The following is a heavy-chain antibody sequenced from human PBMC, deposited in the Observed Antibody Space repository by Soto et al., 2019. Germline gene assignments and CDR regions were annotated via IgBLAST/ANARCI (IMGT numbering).Heavy chain of an antibody. CDR3: ARAWDSSSWYYFEY. Sequence: ASVKVSCKASGYTFTSYGISWVRQAPGQRLEWMGWINAGNGNTKYSQKFQGRVTITRDTSASTAYMELSSLRSEDTAVYYCARAWDSSSWYYFEYWGQGTLVTVSS. CDR2: INAGNGNT. D-gene: IGHD6-13*01. J-gene: IGHJ4*02. CDR1: GYTFTSYG. V-gene: IGHV1-3*01.